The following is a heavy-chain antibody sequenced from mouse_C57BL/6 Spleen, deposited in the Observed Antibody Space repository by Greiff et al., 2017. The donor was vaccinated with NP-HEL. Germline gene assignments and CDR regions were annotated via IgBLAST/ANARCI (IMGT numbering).Heavy chain of an antibody. V-gene: IGHV1-26*01. J-gene: IGHJ2*01. Sequence: VQLQQSGPELVKPGASVKISCKASGYTFTDYYMNWVKQSHGKSLEWIGDINPNNGGTSYNQKFKGKATLTVDKSSSTAYMELRSLTSEDSAVYYFARWVTTVEGYYFDYWGQGTTLTVSS. D-gene: IGHD1-1*01. CDR3: ARWVTTVEGYYFDY. CDR2: INPNNGGT. CDR1: GYTFTDYY.